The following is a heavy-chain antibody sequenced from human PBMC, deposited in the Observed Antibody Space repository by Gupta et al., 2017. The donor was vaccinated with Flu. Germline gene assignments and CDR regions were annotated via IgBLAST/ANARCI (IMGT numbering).Heavy chain of an antibody. CDR3: TTLWFGDPPRYYFDY. V-gene: IGHV3-73*01. CDR1: GFTFSGSA. D-gene: IGHD3-10*01. Sequence: EVQLVESGGGLVQPGGSLKLSCAASGFTFSGSAMHVVRQASGKGLEWVGRIRSKANSYATAYAASVKGRFTISRDDSKNTAYLQMNSLKTEDTAVYYCTTLWFGDPPRYYFDYWGQGTLVTGSS. CDR2: IRSKANSYAT. J-gene: IGHJ4*02.